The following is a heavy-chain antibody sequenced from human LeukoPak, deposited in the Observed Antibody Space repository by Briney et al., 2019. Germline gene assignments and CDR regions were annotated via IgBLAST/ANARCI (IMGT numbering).Heavy chain of an antibody. Sequence: SGGSLRLSCAASGFTFSGFAMTWVRQAPGKGLEWVAVISYDGSNKYYADSVKGRFTISRDNSKNTLYLQMNRLRAEDTAVYYCAKGSPNDYGANDLDYWGQGTLVTVSS. D-gene: IGHD4-17*01. CDR2: ISYDGSNK. CDR1: GFTFSGFA. J-gene: IGHJ4*02. V-gene: IGHV3-30*18. CDR3: AKGSPNDYGANDLDY.